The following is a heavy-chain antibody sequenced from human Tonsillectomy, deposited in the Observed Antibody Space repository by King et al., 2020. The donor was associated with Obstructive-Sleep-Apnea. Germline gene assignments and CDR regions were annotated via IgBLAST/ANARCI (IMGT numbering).Heavy chain of an antibody. CDR2: IFPGDSDT. D-gene: IGHD2-15*01. CDR1: GYFFTSYW. CDR3: VRRGWTDAWFDS. Sequence: AQLVQSGAEVKKPGESLKISCKGSGYFFTSYWIAWVRQMPGKGLEWMGIIFPGDSDTRYSPPFQGQVTISADKSITTAYLPWGSLKASDTAMYYGVRRGWTDAWFDSWGQGTLVTVSS. V-gene: IGHV5-51*01. J-gene: IGHJ5*01.